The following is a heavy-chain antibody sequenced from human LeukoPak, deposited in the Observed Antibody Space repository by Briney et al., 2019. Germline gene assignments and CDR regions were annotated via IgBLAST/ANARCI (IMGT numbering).Heavy chain of an antibody. J-gene: IGHJ4*02. V-gene: IGHV3-48*01. D-gene: IGHD6-13*01. Sequence: GGSLRLSCAASGFTFSSYSMNWVRQAPGKGLEWVSYISSSSSTIYYADSVKGRFTISRDNAKNSLYLQMNSLRAEDTAVYYCARGESSYHFDYWGQGTLVTVSS. CDR2: ISSSSSTI. CDR1: GFTFSSYS. CDR3: ARGESSYHFDY.